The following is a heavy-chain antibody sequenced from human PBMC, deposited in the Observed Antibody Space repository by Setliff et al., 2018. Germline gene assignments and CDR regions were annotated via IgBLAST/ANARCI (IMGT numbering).Heavy chain of an antibody. CDR3: SKHPTALTTAGGDY. Sequence: PGGSLRLSCAASGFIFSNYAMSWVRQAPGKGLEWVCGMSGSGRYTHHADSVKGRFTISRDNSKNTLFLQTNSLIFDDTAVYYCSKHPTALTTAGGDYWGQGTLVTVSS. J-gene: IGHJ4*02. CDR1: GFIFSNYA. V-gene: IGHV3-23*01. CDR2: MSGSGRYT. D-gene: IGHD4-17*01.